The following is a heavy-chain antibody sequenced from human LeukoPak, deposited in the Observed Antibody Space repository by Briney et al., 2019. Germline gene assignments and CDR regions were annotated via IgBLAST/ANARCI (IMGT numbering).Heavy chain of an antibody. CDR3: ATPLDYYDSSGYHQGGD. V-gene: IGHV3-74*01. J-gene: IGHJ4*02. CDR2: INTDGSIT. Sequence: GGSLRLSCAASGFTFSDYWIHWVRQAPGKGLVWVSRINTDGSITNYADSVKGRFSISRDNAKNTLYLQMNSLRAEDTAVYYCATPLDYYDSSGYHQGGDWGQGTLVTVSS. D-gene: IGHD3-22*01. CDR1: GFTFSDYW.